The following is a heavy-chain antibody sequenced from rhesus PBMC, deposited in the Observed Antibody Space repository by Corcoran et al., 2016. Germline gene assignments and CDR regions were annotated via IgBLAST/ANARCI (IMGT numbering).Heavy chain of an antibody. Sequence: QVTLKESGPALVKPTQTLTLTCTFSGFSLTTSGMGVGWIRQPSGKALEWLALIYWDDDKRYSTSLKSRLTISKDTSKNQVVLTMTNMVPVDTATYYCARYNWNYGYFDYWGQGVLVTVSS. CDR3: ARYNWNYGYFDY. D-gene: IGHD1-26*01. CDR2: IYWDDDK. CDR1: GFSLTTSGMG. J-gene: IGHJ4*01. V-gene: IGHV2-174*01.